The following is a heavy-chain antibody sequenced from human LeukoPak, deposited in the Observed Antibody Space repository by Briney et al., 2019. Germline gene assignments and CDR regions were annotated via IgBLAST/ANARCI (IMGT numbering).Heavy chain of an antibody. CDR1: GYTFTSYG. D-gene: IGHD1-7*01. CDR3: ASDLKGNYPPDY. V-gene: IGHV1-18*01. J-gene: IGHJ4*02. CDR2: SSAYNGNT. Sequence: ASGKVSCKASGYTFTSYGMSWVRQARGQGLEGRGWSSAYNGNTNYAQKLQGRVTMTTDKSTSPASMELRSLTSDDTAVYYCASDLKGNYPPDYWGQGTLVTVSS.